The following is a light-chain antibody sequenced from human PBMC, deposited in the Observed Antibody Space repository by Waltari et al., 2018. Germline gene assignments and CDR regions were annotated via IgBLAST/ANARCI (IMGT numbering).Light chain of an antibody. J-gene: IGKJ2*01. CDR1: QSLVYRDGDTD. CDR3: MQGTHCPPYT. CDR2: KVA. Sequence: DVVMTQSPLSLPVTPGQPASISCRSSQSLVYRDGDTDLNWFHQRPGQSPRRLIYKVATRVSGVPDTFNVSGSGTDFTLNLSRVEAEDVGVSFCMQGTHCPPYTFGQGTKLEIK. V-gene: IGKV2-30*01.